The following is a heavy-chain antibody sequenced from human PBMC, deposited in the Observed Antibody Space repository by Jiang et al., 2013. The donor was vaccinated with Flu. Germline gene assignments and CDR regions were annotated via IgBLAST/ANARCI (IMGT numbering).Heavy chain of an antibody. D-gene: IGHD1-26*01. CDR1: GYNFPDYW. CDR2: VYPDDSDT. CDR3: ATRTTSGSYPD. J-gene: IGHJ4*02. Sequence: GAEVKKPGESLKISCKGSGYNFPDYWIAWVRQMPGKGLEWMGIVYPDDSDTRYSPSFQGQVIISAGKSINTAYLQWSSLKASDTAMYYCATRTTSGSYPDWGQGTLVTVSS. V-gene: IGHV5-51*03.